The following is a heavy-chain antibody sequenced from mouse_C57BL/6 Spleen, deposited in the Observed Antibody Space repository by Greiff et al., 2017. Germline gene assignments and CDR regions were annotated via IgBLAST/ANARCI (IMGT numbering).Heavy chain of an antibody. D-gene: IGHD1-1*01. V-gene: IGHV1-59*01. Sequence: QVQLKQPGAELVRPGTSVKLSCKASGYTFTSYWMHWVKQRPGQGLEWIGVIDPSDSYTNYNQKFKGKATLTVDPSSSTAYMQLSSLTSEDSAVYYCARGYYGSSYCWFAYWGQGTLVTVSA. CDR1: GYTFTSYW. CDR3: ARGYYGSSYCWFAY. CDR2: IDPSDSYT. J-gene: IGHJ3*01.